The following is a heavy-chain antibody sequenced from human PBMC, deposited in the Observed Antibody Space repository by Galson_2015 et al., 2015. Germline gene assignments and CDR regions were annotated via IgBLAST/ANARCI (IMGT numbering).Heavy chain of an antibody. CDR1: GFTFGDYA. D-gene: IGHD2-15*01. CDR2: IRSRAYGDSI. Sequence: SLRLSCAASGFTFGDYAMTWVRQAPGKGLEWVGSIRSRAYGDSIEYAESVKGRFTISRDESESFVYLQMNSLKTDDTAVYYCTRAYSLHASWGQGTLVTVSS. V-gene: IGHV3-49*04. CDR3: TRAYSLHAS. J-gene: IGHJ5*02.